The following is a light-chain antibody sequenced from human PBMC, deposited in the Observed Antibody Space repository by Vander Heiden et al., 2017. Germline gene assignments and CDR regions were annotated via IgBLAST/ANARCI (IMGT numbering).Light chain of an antibody. V-gene: IGKV1-6*01. CDR1: QDIRND. CDR2: AAS. CDR3: LQDYNFPYT. Sequence: IQMAQSPSSLSASVGDRVTITCRASQDIRNDLGWYQQKPGKAPKLLIYAASSLQSGVPSRFSGSGAGTDFTLTISSLQPEDFATYYCLQDYNFPYTFGQGTTLEIK. J-gene: IGKJ2*01.